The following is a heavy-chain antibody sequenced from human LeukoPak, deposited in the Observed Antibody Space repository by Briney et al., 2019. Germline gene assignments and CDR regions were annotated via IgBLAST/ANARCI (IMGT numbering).Heavy chain of an antibody. V-gene: IGHV3-30*04. J-gene: IGHJ6*03. CDR3: ARGRAAAGRLYYYMDV. Sequence: GGSLRLSCAASGFTFSSYAMHWVRQAPGKGLEWVAVISYDGSNKYYADSVKGRFTISRDNSKNTLYLQMNSLRAEDTAVYYCARGRAAAGRLYYYMDVWGKGTTVTVSS. D-gene: IGHD6-13*01. CDR1: GFTFSSYA. CDR2: ISYDGSNK.